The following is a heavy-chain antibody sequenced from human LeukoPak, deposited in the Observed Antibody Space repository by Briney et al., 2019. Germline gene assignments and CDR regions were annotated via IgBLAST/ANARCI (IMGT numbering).Heavy chain of an antibody. V-gene: IGHV6-1*01. CDR2: TYYRSKWYN. D-gene: IGHD3-10*01. Sequence: SQTLSLTCVISGDSVSSDSVAWNWIRQSPSRGLEWLGRTYYRSKWYNDYAASVRSRITINPDTSKNQFSLQLNSLTPEDTAVYYCARDMDYYVLGYYYNSRWFDPWGQGTPVIVSS. CDR3: ARDMDYYVLGYYYNSRWFDP. CDR1: GDSVSSDSVA. J-gene: IGHJ5*02.